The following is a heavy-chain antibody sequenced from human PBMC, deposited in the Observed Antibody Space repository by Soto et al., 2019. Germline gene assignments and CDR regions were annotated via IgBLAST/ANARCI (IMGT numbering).Heavy chain of an antibody. CDR3: ARKSGPYDSSGYYYYYGMDV. V-gene: IGHV4-34*01. CDR1: GGSFSGYY. Sequence: SETLSLTCAVYGGSFSGYYWSWIRQPPGKGLEWIGEINHSGSTTYNPSLKSRVTISVDTAKNQSSLKLSSVTAADTAVYYCARKSGPYDSSGYYYYYGMDVWGQGTTVTVSS. J-gene: IGHJ6*02. D-gene: IGHD3-22*01. CDR2: INHSGST.